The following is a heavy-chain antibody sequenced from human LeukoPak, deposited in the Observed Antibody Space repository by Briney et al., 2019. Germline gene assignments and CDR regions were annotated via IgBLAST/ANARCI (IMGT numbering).Heavy chain of an antibody. CDR1: GASISSYY. CDR3: ARGGDSSGYYYPVFDY. CDR2: IYYSGST. J-gene: IGHJ4*02. V-gene: IGHV4-59*01. D-gene: IGHD3-22*01. Sequence: SETLSLTCTVSGASISSYYWSWIRQPPGKGLEWIGYIYYSGSTKYNPSLKSRVTISVDTSKNQFSLILSSVTAADTAVYYCARGGDSSGYYYPVFDYWGQGTLVTVSS.